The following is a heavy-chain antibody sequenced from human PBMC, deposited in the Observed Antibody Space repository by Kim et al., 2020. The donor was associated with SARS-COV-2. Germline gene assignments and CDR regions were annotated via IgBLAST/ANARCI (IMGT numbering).Heavy chain of an antibody. J-gene: IGHJ4*01. CDR3: ARREAGLRYFDC. Sequence: SETLSLTCTVSGGPITSDYWTWIRQPPGKGLEWIGDIYHTGDTNYNPSLKSRVTFSIDKSKSQFSLRLNSLAAADTAVYYCARREAGLRYFDCWGHGTL. V-gene: IGHV4-59*12. CDR1: GGPITSDY. CDR2: IYHTGDT. D-gene: IGHD3-9*01.